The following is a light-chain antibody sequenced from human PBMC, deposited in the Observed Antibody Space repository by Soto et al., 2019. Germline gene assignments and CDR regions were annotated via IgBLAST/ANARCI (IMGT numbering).Light chain of an antibody. CDR3: QQRTNWPIT. Sequence: EIVLTQSPATLSLSPGERAALSCRASQSVSSYLAWYQQKPGQAPRLLIYDASNRATGIPARFSGSWSGTYFTLTISSLEPEDFAVYYCQQRTNWPITFGQGTRLEIK. CDR1: QSVSSY. V-gene: IGKV3-11*01. CDR2: DAS. J-gene: IGKJ5*01.